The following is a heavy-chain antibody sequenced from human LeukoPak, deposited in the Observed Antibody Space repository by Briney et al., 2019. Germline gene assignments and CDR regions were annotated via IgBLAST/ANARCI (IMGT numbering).Heavy chain of an antibody. CDR1: GGSFSGYY. Sequence: PSETLSLTCAVYGGSFSGYYWSWIRQPPGKGLEWIGEINHSGSTNYNPSLKSRVTISVDTSKNQFSLKLSSVTAADTAVYYCARDVGNNYYGSGSSNWLDPWGQGTLVTVSS. D-gene: IGHD3-10*01. V-gene: IGHV4-34*01. J-gene: IGHJ5*02. CDR3: ARDVGNNYYGSGSSNWLDP. CDR2: INHSGST.